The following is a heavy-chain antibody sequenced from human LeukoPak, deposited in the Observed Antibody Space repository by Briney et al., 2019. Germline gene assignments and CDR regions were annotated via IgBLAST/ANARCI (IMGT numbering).Heavy chain of an antibody. CDR2: VIPIFGTA. Sequence: SVKVSCKASGGTFSSYAISWVRQAPGQGLERMGGVIPIFGTANYAQKFQGRVTITADESTSTAYMELSSLRSEDAAVYYCVRVMEYSGSYAPDAFDIWGQGRMVTVSS. D-gene: IGHD1-26*01. CDR3: VRVMEYSGSYAPDAFDI. CDR1: GGTFSSYA. J-gene: IGHJ3*02. V-gene: IGHV1-69*13.